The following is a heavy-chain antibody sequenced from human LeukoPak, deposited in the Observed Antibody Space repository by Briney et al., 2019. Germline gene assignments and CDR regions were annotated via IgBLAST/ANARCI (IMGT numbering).Heavy chain of an antibody. Sequence: SETLSLTCTVSGGSVSSGSYHWSWIRQPPGKGLEWIGYIYYSGSTNYNPSLKSRITISVDTSKSQLSLKLSSVTAADTAVYYCARDSDYYDSSGYRHHAFDIWGQGTMVTVSS. D-gene: IGHD3-22*01. V-gene: IGHV4-61*01. CDR3: ARDSDYYDSSGYRHHAFDI. J-gene: IGHJ3*02. CDR2: IYYSGST. CDR1: GGSVSSGSYH.